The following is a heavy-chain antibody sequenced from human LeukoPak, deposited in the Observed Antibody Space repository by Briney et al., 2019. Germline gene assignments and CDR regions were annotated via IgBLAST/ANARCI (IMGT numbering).Heavy chain of an antibody. CDR2: IYYSGST. D-gene: IGHD3-3*01. Sequence: SQTLSLTCTVSGGSISSGGYYWSWIRQHPGKGLEWIGYIYYSGSTYYNPSLKSRVTISVDTSKNQFSLKLSSVTAADTAVYYCASGGDDFWSGYYTGAHFDYWGQGTLVTVSS. J-gene: IGHJ4*02. CDR1: GGSISSGGYY. V-gene: IGHV4-31*03. CDR3: ASGGDDFWSGYYTGAHFDY.